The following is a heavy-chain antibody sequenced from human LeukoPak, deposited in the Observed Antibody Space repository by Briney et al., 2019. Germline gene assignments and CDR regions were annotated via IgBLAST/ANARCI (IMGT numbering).Heavy chain of an antibody. Sequence: SETLSLTCTVSGGSISSSSYYWGWLRQPPGTGLEWIGSIYYSGSTYYNPSLKSRVTISVDTSKNQFSLKLSSVTAADTAVYYCASEMATMYYFDYWGQGTLVTVSS. D-gene: IGHD5-24*01. J-gene: IGHJ4*02. V-gene: IGHV4-39*01. CDR3: ASEMATMYYFDY. CDR2: IYYSGST. CDR1: GGSISSSSYY.